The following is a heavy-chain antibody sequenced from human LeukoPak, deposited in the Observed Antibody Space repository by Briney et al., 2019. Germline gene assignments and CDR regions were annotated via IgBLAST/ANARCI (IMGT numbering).Heavy chain of an antibody. J-gene: IGHJ4*02. V-gene: IGHV3-7*01. CDR2: IKQDGSEK. D-gene: IGHD3-10*01. CDR3: ARPRGGTYYYGTLPPFLY. CDR1: GFTFSSYW. Sequence: SGGSLRLSCAASGFTFSSYWMSWVRQAPGKGLEWVANIKQDGSEKYYVDSVKGRFTISRDNAKNSLYLQMNSLRAEDTAVYYCARPRGGTYYYGTLPPFLYWGQGTLVTVSS.